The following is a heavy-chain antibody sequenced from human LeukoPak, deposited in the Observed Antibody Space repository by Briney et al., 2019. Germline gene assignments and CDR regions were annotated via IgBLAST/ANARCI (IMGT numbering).Heavy chain of an antibody. CDR2: MNPSGGST. D-gene: IGHD3-22*01. CDR1: GYTFTSCD. Sequence: ASVKVSCKASGYTFTSCDINWVRQAPGQGLEWMGMMNPSGGSTSYAQKFQGRVTMTRNTSISTDYMELSSLRSEDTAVYYCARDLYYDSSGYYYDAYDIWGERTMVSISS. CDR3: ARDLYYDSSGYYYDAYDI. V-gene: IGHV1-8*01. J-gene: IGHJ3*02.